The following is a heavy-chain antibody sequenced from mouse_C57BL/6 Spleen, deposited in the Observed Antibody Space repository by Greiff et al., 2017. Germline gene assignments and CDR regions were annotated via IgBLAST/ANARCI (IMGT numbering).Heavy chain of an antibody. J-gene: IGHJ2*01. CDR2: IYPGDGDT. V-gene: IGHV1-82*01. CDR3: AGSNFLDC. CDR1: GYAFSSSW. Sequence: VNVVESGPELVKPGASVKISCKASGYAFSSSWMNWVKQRPGKGLEWIGRIYPGDGDTNYNGKFKGKATLTADKSSSTAYMQLSSLTSEDSAVYFCAGSNFLDCWGQGTTLTVSS. D-gene: IGHD2-5*01.